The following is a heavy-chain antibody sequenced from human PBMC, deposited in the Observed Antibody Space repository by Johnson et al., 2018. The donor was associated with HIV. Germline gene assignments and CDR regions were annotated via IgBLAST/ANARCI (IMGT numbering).Heavy chain of an antibody. CDR3: AKDSFFYDSAFDI. CDR1: GFTFSSYG. V-gene: IGHV3-30*18. Sequence: QVQLVESGGGVVQPGRSLRLSCAASGFTFSSYGMHWVRQAPGKGLEWLAVISYDGSNKYYADSVKGRFTISRDNSKNTLYLQMNSLRAEDTAVYYCAKDSFFYDSAFDIWGQGTMVTVSS. D-gene: IGHD3-22*01. CDR2: ISYDGSNK. J-gene: IGHJ3*02.